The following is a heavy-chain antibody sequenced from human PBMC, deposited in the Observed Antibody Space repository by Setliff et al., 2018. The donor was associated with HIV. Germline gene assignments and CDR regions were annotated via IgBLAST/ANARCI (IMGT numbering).Heavy chain of an antibody. D-gene: IGHD3-3*01. CDR3: VRGANFYTPRKRIFDY. V-gene: IGHV4-34*01. J-gene: IGHJ4*02. Sequence: SLTCAVYGGSFSPFFWNWIRQPPGKGLEWIGEINHSGSINYSPSLTSRLTMSVDTSKNQVSLKLSAVTAADTAIYYCVRGANFYTPRKRIFDYWGRGMSVTVSS. CDR2: INHSGSI. CDR1: GGSFSPFF.